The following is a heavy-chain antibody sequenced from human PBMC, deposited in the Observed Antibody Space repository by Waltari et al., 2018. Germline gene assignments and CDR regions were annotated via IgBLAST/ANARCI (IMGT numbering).Heavy chain of an antibody. J-gene: IGHJ4*02. CDR2: ISFYSNNK. CDR1: GVTFHNYD. Sequence: QVELVECVGGVAKPGRSWRLTCAASGVTFHNYDMHWVRQARGKGLEWVAAISFYSNNKYYTDSVKGRFTISRDNSKNMLYLETNSLGTEDTALYYCASVADTGYKTNWGQGTLVTVSS. CDR3: ASVADTGYKTN. V-gene: IGHV3-30-3*01. D-gene: IGHD5-12*01.